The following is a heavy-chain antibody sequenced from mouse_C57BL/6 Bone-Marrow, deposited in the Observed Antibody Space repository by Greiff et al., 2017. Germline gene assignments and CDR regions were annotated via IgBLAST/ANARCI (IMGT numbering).Heavy chain of an antibody. Sequence: EVKLMESEGGLVQPGSSMKLSCTASGFTFSDYYMAWVRQVPEKGLEWVANINYEGSSTYYLDSLKSSFIISRDNAKNFLYLQMSSLKSDATATYSCARDRWLLYWYFDVWGTGTTVTVSS. CDR2: INYEGSST. CDR1: GFTFSDYY. V-gene: IGHV5-16*01. J-gene: IGHJ1*03. CDR3: ARDRWLLYWYFDV. D-gene: IGHD2-3*01.